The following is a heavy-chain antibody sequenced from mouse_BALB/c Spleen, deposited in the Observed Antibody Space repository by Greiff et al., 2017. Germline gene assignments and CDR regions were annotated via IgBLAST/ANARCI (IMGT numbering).Heavy chain of an antibody. V-gene: IGHV5-12-1*01. CDR3: ARHTRGFDY. CDR2: ISSGGGST. CDR1: GFAFSSYD. J-gene: IGHJ2*01. Sequence: EVKLMESGGGLVKPGGSLKLSCAASGFAFSSYDMSWVRQTPEKRLEWVAYISSGGGSTYYPDTVKGRFTISRDNAKNTLYLQMSSLKSEDTAMYYCARHTRGFDYWGQGTTLTVSS.